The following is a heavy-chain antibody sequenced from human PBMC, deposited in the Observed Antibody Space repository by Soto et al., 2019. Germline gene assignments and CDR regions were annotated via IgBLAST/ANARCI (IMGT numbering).Heavy chain of an antibody. CDR2: IKSKTDGGTT. V-gene: IGHV3-15*01. CDR3: TTVPPRYCSGGSCYFDY. Sequence: GGSLRLSCAASGFTFSNAWMSWVRQAPGKGLEWVGRIKSKTDGGTTDYAAPVKGRFTISRDDSKNTLYLQMNSLKTEDTAVYYCTTVPPRYCSGGSCYFDYWGQGTLVTVSS. CDR1: GFTFSNAW. D-gene: IGHD2-15*01. J-gene: IGHJ4*02.